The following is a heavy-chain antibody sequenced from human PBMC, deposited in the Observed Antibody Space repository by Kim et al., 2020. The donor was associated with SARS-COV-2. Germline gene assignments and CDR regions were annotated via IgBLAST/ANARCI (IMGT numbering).Heavy chain of an antibody. CDR1: GYTFTSYA. CDR2: IDADNGNT. J-gene: IGHJ4*02. CDR3: AGNEDY. V-gene: IGHV1-3*01. Sequence: ASVKVSCKASGYTFTSYAFHWVCQAPGQRLEWMGWIDADNGNTKYSQKFQGRVTITRDTSASTAYMELSSLRSEDTAVYYCAGNEDYWGQGTLVTVSS.